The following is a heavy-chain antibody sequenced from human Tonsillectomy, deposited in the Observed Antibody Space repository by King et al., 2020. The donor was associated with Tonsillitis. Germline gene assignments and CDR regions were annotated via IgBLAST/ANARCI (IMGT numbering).Heavy chain of an antibody. J-gene: IGHJ6*03. D-gene: IGHD3-10*01. CDR3: VKDDQFGQTSYYYMDV. Sequence: DVQLVESGGGVVQPGGSLRLSCATSGFTFDDYAMHWVRQAPGKGLEWVSLISGDGGKTFYTDSVKGRFSISRDKSKNSLYLQMNSLRTEDTALYYCVKDDQFGQTSYYYMDVWGKGTTVTVSS. CDR2: ISGDGGKT. V-gene: IGHV3-43*02. CDR1: GFTFDDYA.